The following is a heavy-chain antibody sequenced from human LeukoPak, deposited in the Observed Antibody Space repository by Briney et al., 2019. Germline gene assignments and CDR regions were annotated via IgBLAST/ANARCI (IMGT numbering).Heavy chain of an antibody. V-gene: IGHV4-59*01. CDR1: RGSISTYY. D-gene: IGHD4-17*01. CDR3: ARVMKYDSGDYLLFDY. CDR2: IYYSGNI. J-gene: IGHJ4*02. Sequence: SRTLSLTCTVSRGSISTYYWSWIRQSPGKGLEWIGYIYYSGNINYNPSLKSRVTMSLDTSENQCSLKLSSVTAADTAGYYCARVMKYDSGDYLLFDYWGQGTLVTASS.